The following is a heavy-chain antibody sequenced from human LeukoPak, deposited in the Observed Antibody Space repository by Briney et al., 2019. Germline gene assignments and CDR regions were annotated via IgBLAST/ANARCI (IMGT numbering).Heavy chain of an antibody. Sequence: GGSLRLSCAASGFTFSSYNINWVRQAPGKGLEWVSYISSSSSTTYYADSVKGRFTISRDNANNSLYLQMNGLRVEDTAVYYCANQRLDSSGWYLHYWGQGTLVTVSS. CDR2: ISSSSSTT. D-gene: IGHD6-19*01. V-gene: IGHV3-48*01. J-gene: IGHJ4*02. CDR3: ANQRLDSSGWYLHY. CDR1: GFTFSSYN.